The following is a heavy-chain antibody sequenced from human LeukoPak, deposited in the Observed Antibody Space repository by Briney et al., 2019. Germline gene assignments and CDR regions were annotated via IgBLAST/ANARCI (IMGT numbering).Heavy chain of an antibody. J-gene: IGHJ4*02. CDR2: ISSSSSYI. CDR3: ARVPGKYSSSPGGY. Sequence: GRSLRLSCAASGFTFDDYGMSWVRQAPGKGLEWVSSISSSSSYIYYADSVKGRFTISRDNAKNSLYLQMNSLRAEDTAVYYCARVPGKYSSSPGGYWGQGTLVTVSS. V-gene: IGHV3-21*01. CDR1: GFTFDDYG. D-gene: IGHD6-6*01.